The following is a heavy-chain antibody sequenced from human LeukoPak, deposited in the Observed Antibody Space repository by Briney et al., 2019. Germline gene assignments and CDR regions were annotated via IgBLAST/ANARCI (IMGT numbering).Heavy chain of an antibody. D-gene: IGHD3-3*01. Sequence: PSETLSLTCTVSGGSISSYYWSWLRQPAGKGLEWIGRIYTSGSTNYNPSLKSRVTMSVDTSKNQFSLKLSSVTAADTAVYYCARQNYDFWSGYGSRGPFDYWGQGTLVTVSS. CDR2: IYTSGST. CDR3: ARQNYDFWSGYGSRGPFDY. J-gene: IGHJ4*02. CDR1: GGSISSYY. V-gene: IGHV4-4*07.